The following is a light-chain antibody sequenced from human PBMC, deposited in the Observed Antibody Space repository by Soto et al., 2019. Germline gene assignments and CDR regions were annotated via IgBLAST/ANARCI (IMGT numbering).Light chain of an antibody. V-gene: IGKV3-20*01. J-gene: IGKJ1*01. CDR3: HHYET. Sequence: EIVLTQSPGTLSLSPGDRATLSCRASQSVNIYLACYQQKPGQAPRLLIFGASIRAAGVPDRFSGSGSGTEFTLTISRLEPEDFTVYYCHHYETFGQGTKVDI. CDR1: QSVNIY. CDR2: GAS.